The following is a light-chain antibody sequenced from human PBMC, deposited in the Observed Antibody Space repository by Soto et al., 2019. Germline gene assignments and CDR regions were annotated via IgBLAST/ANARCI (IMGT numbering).Light chain of an antibody. CDR1: SSDVGEYSY. J-gene: IGLJ1*01. CDR2: EVH. CDR3: SSYGGYNNVV. Sequence: QSALTQPPSISGSPGQSITMSCTETSSDVGEYSYVSWFQQHPGKAPKLIINEVHQRPSGVPDRFSASKSGNTASPTVSGIQAEDEGTYDCSSYGGYNNVVFGTGTKVTVL. V-gene: IGLV2-8*01.